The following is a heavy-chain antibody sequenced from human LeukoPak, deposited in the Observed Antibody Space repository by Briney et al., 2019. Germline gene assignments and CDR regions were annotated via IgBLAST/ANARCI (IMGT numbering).Heavy chain of an antibody. CDR1: GFTFSSYW. J-gene: IGHJ4*02. CDR3: AREYAVIIPVFDY. Sequence: PGGSLRLSCAASGFTFSSYWMSWVRQAPGKGLEWVANIKQDGSEKYYVDSVKGRFTISRDNAENSLYLQMNSLRAEDTAVYYCAREYAVIIPVFDYWGQGTLVTVSS. V-gene: IGHV3-7*01. CDR2: IKQDGSEK. D-gene: IGHD3-3*01.